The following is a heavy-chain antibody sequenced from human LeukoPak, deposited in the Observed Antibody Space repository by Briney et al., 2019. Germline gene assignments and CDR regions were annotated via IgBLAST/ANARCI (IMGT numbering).Heavy chain of an antibody. D-gene: IGHD3-10*01. CDR2: IYTSGST. CDR1: GGSISSGSYY. J-gene: IGHJ4*02. Sequence: SETLSLTCTVSGGSISSGSYYWSWIRQPAGKGLEWIGRIYTSGSTNYNPSLKSRVTISVDTSKNQFSLKLSSVTAADTAVYYCARRYYGSGSYSYFDYWGQGTLVTVSS. V-gene: IGHV4-61*02. CDR3: ARRYYGSGSYSYFDY.